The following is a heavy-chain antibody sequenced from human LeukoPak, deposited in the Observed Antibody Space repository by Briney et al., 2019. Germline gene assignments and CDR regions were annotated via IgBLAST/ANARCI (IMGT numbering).Heavy chain of an antibody. D-gene: IGHD3-10*01. CDR2: ISSSSSYI. CDR3: ARSPFYRELNNYYYGMDV. V-gene: IGHV3-21*04. CDR1: GFTFSSYS. Sequence: GGSLRLSCAASGFTFSSYSMNWVRQAPGKGLEWVSSISSSSSYIYYADSVKGRFTISRDNSKNTVFLQMNSLRAEDTAVYYCARSPFYRELNNYYYGMDVWGQGTTVTVSS. J-gene: IGHJ6*02.